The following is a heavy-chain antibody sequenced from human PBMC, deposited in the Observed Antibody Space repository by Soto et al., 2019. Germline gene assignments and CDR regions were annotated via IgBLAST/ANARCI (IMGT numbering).Heavy chain of an antibody. CDR1: GYTFTSYD. J-gene: IGHJ6*03. CDR3: AAEYESRKLGDYYYYMDV. Sequence: ASVKVSCKASGYTFTSYDINWVRQATGQRLEWIGWIVVGSGNTNYAQKFQERVTITRDMSTSTAYMELSSLRSEDTAVYYCAAEYESRKLGDYYYYMDVWGKGTTVTVSS. V-gene: IGHV1-58*02. CDR2: IVVGSGNT. D-gene: IGHD2-8*01.